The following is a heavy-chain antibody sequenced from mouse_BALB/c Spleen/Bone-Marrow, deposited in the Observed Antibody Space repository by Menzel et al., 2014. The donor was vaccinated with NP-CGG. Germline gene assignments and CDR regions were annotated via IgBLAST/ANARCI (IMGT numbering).Heavy chain of an antibody. D-gene: IGHD1-2*01. Sequence: EVKLVESGGGLVQPGGSMKLSCAASGFTFSDAWMDWVRQSPEKGLEWVAEIRNKANNLAAYFSESVKGRFTISGDDSKSSVYLQMNILRPEDAGIYYCTSYYGYYWGQGTTLTVSS. V-gene: IGHV6-6*01. CDR1: GFTFSDAW. J-gene: IGHJ2*01. CDR2: IRNKANNLAA. CDR3: TSYYGYY.